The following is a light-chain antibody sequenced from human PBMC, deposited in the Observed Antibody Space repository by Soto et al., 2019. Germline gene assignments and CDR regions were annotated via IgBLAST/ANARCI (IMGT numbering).Light chain of an antibody. CDR2: AAS. CDR3: QQSYSTSFT. CDR1: QTVTTY. Sequence: DIQMNQSPSSLSASVGDRVTITCRASQTVTTYLNWYQQKPGEAPKLLIYAASTLHTGVPSRFSGSGPGTYFTLTITGLQPEAFATYFCQQSYSTSFTFGPGPTVDIK. J-gene: IGKJ3*01. V-gene: IGKV1-39*01.